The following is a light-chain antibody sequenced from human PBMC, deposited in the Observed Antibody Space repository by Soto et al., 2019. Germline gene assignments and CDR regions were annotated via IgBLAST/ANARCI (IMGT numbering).Light chain of an antibody. J-gene: IGLJ3*02. Sequence: QPVLTQAPSASGTPGQRVTISCSGSSSTVGSNAVSWYQQLPGTAPKLLIYSNDQRPSWAPDRFSASKSGSSASLAISGLQSEDEADYYCATWDDSLNGHGVFGGGTKLTVL. CDR1: SSTVGSNA. V-gene: IGLV1-44*01. CDR2: SND. CDR3: ATWDDSLNGHGV.